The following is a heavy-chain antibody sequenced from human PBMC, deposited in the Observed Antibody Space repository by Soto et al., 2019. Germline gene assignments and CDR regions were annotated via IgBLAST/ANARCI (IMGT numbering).Heavy chain of an antibody. Sequence: SETLSLTCAVSGGSISSGGYSWSWIRQPPGKGLEWIGYIYHSGSTYYNPSLKSRVTISVDRSKNQFSLKLSSVTAADTAVYYCARENQNCSGGSCYSDWFDPWGQGTLVTVSS. J-gene: IGHJ5*02. CDR2: IYHSGST. CDR3: ARENQNCSGGSCYSDWFDP. V-gene: IGHV4-30-2*01. D-gene: IGHD2-15*01. CDR1: GGSISSGGYS.